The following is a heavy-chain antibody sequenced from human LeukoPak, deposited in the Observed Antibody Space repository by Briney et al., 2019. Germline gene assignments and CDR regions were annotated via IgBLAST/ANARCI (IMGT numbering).Heavy chain of an antibody. Sequence: GGSLRLSCAASGFTVSSNYMSWVRQPPGKGLEWVSVIYSGGSTYYADSVKGRFTISRDNSKNTLYLQMNSLRAEDTAVYYCARGTKSGSRRTYYFDYWGQGTLVTVSS. V-gene: IGHV3-66*02. CDR1: GFTVSSNY. J-gene: IGHJ4*02. CDR2: IYSGGST. D-gene: IGHD2-15*01. CDR3: ARGTKSGSRRTYYFDY.